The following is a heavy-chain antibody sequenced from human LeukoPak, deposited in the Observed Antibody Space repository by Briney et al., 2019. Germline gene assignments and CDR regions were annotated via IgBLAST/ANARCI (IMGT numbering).Heavy chain of an antibody. CDR1: GGTFSSYA. V-gene: IGHV1-69*01. CDR3: ARDKDSSSWYMNAFDI. CDR2: IIPIFGTA. J-gene: IGHJ3*02. D-gene: IGHD6-13*01. Sequence: SVKVSCKASGGTFSSYAISWVRQAPGQGLEWMGGIIPIFGTANYAQKFQGRVTITADESTSTAYMELSSLRSEDTAVYYCARDKDSSSWYMNAFDIWGQGTMVTVSS.